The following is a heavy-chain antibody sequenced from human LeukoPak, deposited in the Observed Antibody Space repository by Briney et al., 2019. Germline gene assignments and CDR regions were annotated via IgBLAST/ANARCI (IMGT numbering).Heavy chain of an antibody. V-gene: IGHV1-8*02. CDR2: MNPNSGNT. CDR3: ARALGLRGILTGYYYVGVFGY. CDR1: GGTFSSYA. Sequence: ASVKVSCKASGGTFSSYAISWVRQATGQGLEWMGWMNPNSGNTGYAQKFQGRVTMTRNTSISTAYMELSSLRSEDTAVYYCARALGLRGILTGYYYVGVFGYWGQGTLVTVSS. D-gene: IGHD3-9*01. J-gene: IGHJ4*02.